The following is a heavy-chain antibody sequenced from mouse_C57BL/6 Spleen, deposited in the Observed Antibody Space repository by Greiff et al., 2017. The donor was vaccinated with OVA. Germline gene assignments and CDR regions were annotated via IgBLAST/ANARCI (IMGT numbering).Heavy chain of an antibody. J-gene: IGHJ2*01. D-gene: IGHD1-1*01. CDR2: IYPGSGNT. Sequence: QVQLQQSGAELVRPGASVKLSCKASGYTFTDYYINWVKQRPGQGLEWIARIYPGSGNTYYNEKFKGKATLTAEKSSSTAYMQLSSLTSEDSAVYFCARDGDIYYYGSSHVYYFDYWGQGTTLTVSS. V-gene: IGHV1-76*01. CDR1: GYTFTDYY. CDR3: ARDGDIYYYGSSHVYYFDY.